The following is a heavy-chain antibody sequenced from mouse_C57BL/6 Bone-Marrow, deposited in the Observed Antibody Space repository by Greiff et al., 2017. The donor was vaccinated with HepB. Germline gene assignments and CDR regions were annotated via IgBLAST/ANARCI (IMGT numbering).Heavy chain of an antibody. J-gene: IGHJ1*03. Sequence: EVQLQQSGAELVRPGASVKLSCTASGFNIKDDYMHWVKQRPEQGLEWIGWIDPENGDTEYASKFQGKATITADTSSNTAYLQLSSLTSEDTAVYYCTTITTVVGNFDVWGTGTTVTVSS. CDR1: GFNIKDDY. CDR3: TTITTVVGNFDV. V-gene: IGHV14-4*01. CDR2: IDPENGDT. D-gene: IGHD1-1*01.